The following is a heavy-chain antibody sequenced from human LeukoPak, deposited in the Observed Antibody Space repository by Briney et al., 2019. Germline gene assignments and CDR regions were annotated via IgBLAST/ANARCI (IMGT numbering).Heavy chain of an antibody. D-gene: IGHD6-13*01. J-gene: IGHJ4*02. V-gene: IGHV3-48*03. Sequence: AGGSLRLSCAASGFTFSSYEMNWVRQAPGKGLERVSYISSSGNTIYYADSVKGRFTISRDNAKNSLYLQMNSLRDEDTAVYYCARPAHYSSSWYFWGQGTLVSVSS. CDR2: ISSSGNTI. CDR3: ARPAHYSSSWYF. CDR1: GFTFSSYE.